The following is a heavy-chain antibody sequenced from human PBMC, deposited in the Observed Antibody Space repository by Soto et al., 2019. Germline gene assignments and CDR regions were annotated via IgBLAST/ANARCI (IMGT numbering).Heavy chain of an antibody. CDR3: ARDDPRIVVVISSMDV. V-gene: IGHV1-18*01. CDR2: ISAYNGNT. D-gene: IGHD3-22*01. Sequence: ASVKGSWKASWYTFTSNGISWGRQAPGQRLEWMGWISAYNGNTNYAQKLQGRVTMTTDTSTCTAYMELRSLRSDDTAVYYCARDDPRIVVVISSMDVWGQGTTFTVSS. CDR1: WYTFTSNG. J-gene: IGHJ6*02.